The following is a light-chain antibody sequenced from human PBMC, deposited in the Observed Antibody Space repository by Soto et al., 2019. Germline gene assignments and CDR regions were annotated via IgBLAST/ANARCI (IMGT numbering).Light chain of an antibody. V-gene: IGLV2-14*01. J-gene: IGLJ1*01. Sequence: QSALTQPASVSGSPGQSITISCTGTNSDVGDNNYVSWYQQHPGKVPKLMIYDVSNRPSGVSDRFSGSKSGNTASLTISGLQAEDEAEYYCSSYTSGRTYVFGTGTKVTVL. CDR3: SSYTSGRTYV. CDR1: NSDVGDNNY. CDR2: DVS.